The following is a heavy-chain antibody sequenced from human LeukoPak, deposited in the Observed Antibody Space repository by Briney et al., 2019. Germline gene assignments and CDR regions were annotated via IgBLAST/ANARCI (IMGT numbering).Heavy chain of an antibody. CDR3: ARDQYDTWSRRGNFDS. J-gene: IGHJ4*02. D-gene: IGHD3/OR15-3a*01. CDR1: GFTFSNYG. V-gene: IGHV3-21*04. CDR2: IAGGSNTI. Sequence: GGSLRLSCAASGFTFSNYGMNWVRQAPGKGLEWVSSIAGGSNTINYADSVKGRFTISRDNTKNSLYLQMNSLRAEDTAVFYCARDQYDTWSRRGNFDSWGQGTLVIVSS.